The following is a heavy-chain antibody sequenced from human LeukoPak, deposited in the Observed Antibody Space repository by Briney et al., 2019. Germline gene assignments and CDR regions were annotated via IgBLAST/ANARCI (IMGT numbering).Heavy chain of an antibody. Sequence: ASVKVSCKASGYTFTSYDINWVRQATGQGLEWMGWMNPNSGNTGYAQKFQGRVTMTRNASISTAYMELSSLRSEDTAVYYCAREGGVTARDAFDIWGQGTMVTVSS. CDR1: GYTFTSYD. CDR2: MNPNSGNT. J-gene: IGHJ3*02. V-gene: IGHV1-8*01. CDR3: AREGGVTARDAFDI. D-gene: IGHD5-18*01.